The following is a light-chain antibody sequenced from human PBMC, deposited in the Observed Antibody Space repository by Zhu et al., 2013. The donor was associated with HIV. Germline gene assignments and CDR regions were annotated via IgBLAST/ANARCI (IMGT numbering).Light chain of an antibody. J-gene: IGLJ2*01. Sequence: QSVLTQPPSVSGAPGQRVTISCTGSTSNIGAGSYVHWYQHLPGSAPKLLIYDNTNRPSGVPDRFSGSKSGTSATLGITGLQTGDEADYYCEIWDSSLNVVVFGGGTKLTVL. CDR3: EIWDSSLNVVV. CDR1: TSNIGAGSY. V-gene: IGLV1-40*01. CDR2: DNT.